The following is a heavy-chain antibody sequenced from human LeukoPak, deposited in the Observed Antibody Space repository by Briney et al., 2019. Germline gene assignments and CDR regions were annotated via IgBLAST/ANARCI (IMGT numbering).Heavy chain of an antibody. CDR1: GFTVSSNY. CDR2: IYSGGST. Sequence: GGSLRLSCAASGFTVSSNYMSWVRQAPGKGLEWVSVIYSGGSTYYADSVKGRFTISRDNSKNTVYLQMNSLRADDTAVYYCAKGRGSGNRYDFDYWGQGTLVTVSS. J-gene: IGHJ4*02. D-gene: IGHD3-10*01. CDR3: AKGRGSGNRYDFDY. V-gene: IGHV3-53*01.